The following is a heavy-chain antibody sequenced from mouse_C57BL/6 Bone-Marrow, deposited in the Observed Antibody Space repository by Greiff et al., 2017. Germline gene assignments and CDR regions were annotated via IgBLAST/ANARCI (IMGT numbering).Heavy chain of an antibody. CDR2: IYPRSGNT. CDR1: GYTFTSYG. J-gene: IGHJ2*01. Sequence: QVQLQQSGAELARPGASVKLSCKASGYTFTSYGISWVKQRTGQGLEWIGEIYPRSGNTYYNEKFKGKATLTADKSSSTTYMELRSLTSEASAVYFCARSRLLYLDDGGQGTTLTVSS. V-gene: IGHV1-81*01. D-gene: IGHD2-3*01. CDR3: ARSRLLYLDD.